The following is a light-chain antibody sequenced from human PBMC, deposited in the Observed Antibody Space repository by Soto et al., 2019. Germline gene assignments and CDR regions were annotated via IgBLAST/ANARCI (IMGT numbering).Light chain of an antibody. CDR1: SSDVGGYNY. Sequence: QSVLTQPPSASGSPGQSVTISCTGTSSDVGGYNYVSWYQQHPGKAPKLTIYEVSKRPSGVPDRFSGSKSGNTASLTVSGLQAEDEADYYCSSYAGSNNVVFGGGTQLTVL. CDR2: EVS. J-gene: IGLJ2*01. CDR3: SSYAGSNNVV. V-gene: IGLV2-8*01.